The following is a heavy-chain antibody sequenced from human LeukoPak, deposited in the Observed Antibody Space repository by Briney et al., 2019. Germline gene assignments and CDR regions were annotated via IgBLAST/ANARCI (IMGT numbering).Heavy chain of an antibody. V-gene: IGHV3-30*01. D-gene: IGHD5-24*01. CDR1: GFTFSTYT. CDR3: ARGSRWLQLGPFDY. Sequence: GGSLSLSCAASGFTFSTYTMHWVRQAPGKGLEWVAVMSYDGGDKYYAESVKGRITISRDNSRTTVYLQMNSLRAEDTAVYYCARGSRWLQLGPFDYWGQGTLVTVSS. J-gene: IGHJ4*02. CDR2: MSYDGGDK.